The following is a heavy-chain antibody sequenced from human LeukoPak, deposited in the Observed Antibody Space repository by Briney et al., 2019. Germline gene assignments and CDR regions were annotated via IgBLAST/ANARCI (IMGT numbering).Heavy chain of an antibody. V-gene: IGHV4-59*01. D-gene: IGHD3-9*01. J-gene: IGHJ3*02. CDR1: GGSISSYY. CDR3: AKPTKPGYYDIFYDAFDI. CDR2: IYYSGST. Sequence: SETLSLTCTVSGGSISSYYWSWIRQPPGKGLEWIGYIYYSGSTNYNPSLKSRVTISVDTSKNQFSLKLGSVTAADTAVYYCAKPTKPGYYDIFYDAFDIWGQGTMVTVSS.